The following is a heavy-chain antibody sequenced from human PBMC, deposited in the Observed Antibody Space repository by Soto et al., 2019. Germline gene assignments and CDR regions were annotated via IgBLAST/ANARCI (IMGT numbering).Heavy chain of an antibody. V-gene: IGHV1-8*02. J-gene: IGHJ6*03. D-gene: IGHD2-2*01. CDR2: MNTNSGNT. Sequence: ASVKVSCKASGYTFTNYGISWVRQAPGQGLEWMGWMNTNSGNTGYAQKFQDRVTMTRNTSISTAYMELSSLRSEDTAVYYCARGKVVPAARAGYYMDVWGKGTTVTVSS. CDR1: GYTFTNYG. CDR3: ARGKVVPAARAGYYMDV.